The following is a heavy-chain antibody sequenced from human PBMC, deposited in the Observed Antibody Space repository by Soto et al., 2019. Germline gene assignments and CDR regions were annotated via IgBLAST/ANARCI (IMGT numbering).Heavy chain of an antibody. J-gene: IGHJ4*02. D-gene: IGHD6-19*01. V-gene: IGHV1-46*03. Sequence: QVQLVQSGAEVKKPGASVKVSCKASGYTFSSYYMHCVRQAPGQGLEWMGIINPSGGSTTYAQKFQGRVTMTRDTSTSTVYMELSSLTSEDTAVYYCARASVSGRRFDYWGEGTLVTVSS. CDR2: INPSGGST. CDR1: GYTFSSYY. CDR3: ARASVSGRRFDY.